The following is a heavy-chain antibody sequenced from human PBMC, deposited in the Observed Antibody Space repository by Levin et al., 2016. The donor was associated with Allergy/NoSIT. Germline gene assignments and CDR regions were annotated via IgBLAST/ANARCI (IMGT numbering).Heavy chain of an antibody. CDR1: GGSISSSSYY. CDR3: ASGPIVVVPAALIYYYYGMDV. D-gene: IGHD2-2*01. V-gene: IGHV4-39*01. CDR2: IYYSGST. Sequence: GSLRLSCTVSGGSISSSSYYWGWIRQPPGKGLEWIGSIYYSGSTYYNPSLKSRVTISVDTSKNQFSLKLSSVTAADTAVYYCASGPIVVVPAALIYYYYGMDVWGQGTTVTVSS. J-gene: IGHJ6*02.